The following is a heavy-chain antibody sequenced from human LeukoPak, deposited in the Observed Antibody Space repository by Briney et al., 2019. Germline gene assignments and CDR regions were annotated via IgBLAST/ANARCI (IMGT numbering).Heavy chain of an antibody. CDR1: GFTLNYYN. V-gene: IGHV3-21*01. CDR3: VRGSLYDILTGYHENYFDF. CDR2: ISGSSSYR. J-gene: IGHJ4*02. Sequence: GGSLRLSCTASGFTLNYYNMDWVRQAPGKGLEWVSSISGSSSYRYYADLVKGRFTVSRDNAKNSLYLQMNSLRAEDTAVYYCVRGSLYDILTGYHENYFDFWGQGTVVTVSS. D-gene: IGHD3-9*01.